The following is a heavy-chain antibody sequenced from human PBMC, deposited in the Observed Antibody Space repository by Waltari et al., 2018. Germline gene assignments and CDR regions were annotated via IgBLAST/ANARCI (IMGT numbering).Heavy chain of an antibody. Sequence: EVQLGESGGGLVEPGRSLRLSCAASGFTLGDYAMPWVREAPGKGLEWVSGIYWNSEGIAYAHTVKGRSTIARDNAKNALYLDMSTLSVADMALYYCSRDMDDVLTGSFALDIWGQGTMVIVSS. CDR2: IYWNSEGI. J-gene: IGHJ3*02. CDR1: GFTLGDYA. V-gene: IGHV3-9*03. CDR3: SRDMDDVLTGSFALDI. D-gene: IGHD3-9*01.